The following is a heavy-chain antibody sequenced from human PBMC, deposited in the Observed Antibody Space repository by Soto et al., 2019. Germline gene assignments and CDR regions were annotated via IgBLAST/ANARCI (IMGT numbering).Heavy chain of an antibody. CDR1: GYSFSTFG. CDR2: TNAGNGNT. V-gene: IGHV1-3*01. Sequence: ASVKVSCKASGYSFSTFGIHWVRQAPGQRPEWMGWTNAGNGNTRYSQKFQGRVTFTRDTSASTVYMELSSLRSEDTSVYYCARSLVPPNCSRTSCYSVDYWGQGTLVTVSS. D-gene: IGHD2-2*01. CDR3: ARSLVPPNCSRTSCYSVDY. J-gene: IGHJ4*02.